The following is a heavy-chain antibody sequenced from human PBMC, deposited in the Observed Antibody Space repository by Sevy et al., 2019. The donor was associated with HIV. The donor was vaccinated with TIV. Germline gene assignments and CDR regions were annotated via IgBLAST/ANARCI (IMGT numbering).Heavy chain of an antibody. D-gene: IGHD2-15*01. Sequence: ASVKVSCKASGGTFSSYAISWVRQAPGQGLEWMGGIIPIFGTANYAQKFQGRVTITADESTSTAYMELSSLGSEDTAVYYCARVIVVVVAATHYYYGMDVWGQGTTVTVSS. V-gene: IGHV1-69*13. CDR1: GGTFSSYA. CDR3: ARVIVVVVAATHYYYGMDV. J-gene: IGHJ6*02. CDR2: IIPIFGTA.